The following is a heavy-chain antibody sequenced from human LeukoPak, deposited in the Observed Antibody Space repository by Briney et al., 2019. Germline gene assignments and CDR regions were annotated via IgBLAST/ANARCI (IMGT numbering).Heavy chain of an antibody. CDR1: GFTFNMFW. V-gene: IGHV3-7*01. CDR3: ARGDGDPPTLGYCSGGSCDFDF. D-gene: IGHD2-15*01. J-gene: IGHJ4*02. CDR2: TNQDGSVK. Sequence: PGGSLRLSCKASGFTFNMFWMGWVRQAPGKGLEWVSNTNQDGSVKFYVDSVRDRFAVSRDNAKNSLYLQMSSLRAEDTAVYYCARGDGDPPTLGYCSGGSCDFDFWGQGALVTVSS.